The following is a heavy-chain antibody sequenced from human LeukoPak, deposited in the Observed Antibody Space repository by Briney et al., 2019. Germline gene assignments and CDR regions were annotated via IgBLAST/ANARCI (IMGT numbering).Heavy chain of an antibody. CDR1: GFTFSDYY. J-gene: IGHJ4*02. CDR2: ISSSGSTI. CDR3: ATAPHGKFTFWSGYSDPLDY. Sequence: GGSLRLSCAASGFTFSDYYMSWIRRAPGKGLEWVSYISSSGSTIYYADSVKGRFTISRDNAKNSLYLQMNSLRAEDTAVYYCATAPHGKFTFWSGYSDPLDYWGQGTLVTVSS. V-gene: IGHV3-11*04. D-gene: IGHD3-3*01.